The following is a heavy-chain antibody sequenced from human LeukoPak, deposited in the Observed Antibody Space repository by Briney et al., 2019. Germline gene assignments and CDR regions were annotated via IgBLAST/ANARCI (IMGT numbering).Heavy chain of an antibody. CDR1: GFTFSSYG. CDR2: ISYDGSNK. V-gene: IGHV3-30*18. J-gene: IGHJ4*02. D-gene: IGHD3-10*01. CDR3: AKGGGSRGPEEYYFDY. Sequence: PGRSLRLSCAASGFTFSSYGMHWVRQAPGKGLVWVVVISYDGSNKYYADSVKGRFTISRDNSKNTLYLQMNSLRAEDTAVYYCAKGGGSRGPEEYYFDYWGQGTLVTVSS.